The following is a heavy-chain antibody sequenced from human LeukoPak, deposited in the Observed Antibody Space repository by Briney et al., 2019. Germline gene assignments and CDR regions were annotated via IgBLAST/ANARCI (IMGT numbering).Heavy chain of an antibody. CDR1: GGTFSSYA. CDR2: IIPILGIA. J-gene: IGHJ5*02. Sequence: SVKVSCKASGGTFSSYAISWVRQAPGQGLEWMGRIIPILGIANYAQKFQGRVTITADKSTSTAYMELSSLRSEDTAVYYCARRYCSGGSCYFWGVYPSPNWFDPWGQGTLVTVSS. V-gene: IGHV1-69*04. D-gene: IGHD2-15*01. CDR3: ARRYCSGGSCYFWGVYPSPNWFDP.